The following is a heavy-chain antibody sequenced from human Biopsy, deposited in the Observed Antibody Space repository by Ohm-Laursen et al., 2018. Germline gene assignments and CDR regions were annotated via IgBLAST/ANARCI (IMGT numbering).Heavy chain of an antibody. CDR2: INPDGSVK. CDR1: GFMFSASW. V-gene: IGHV3-7*03. CDR3: VRTFRNYDFLDS. D-gene: IGHD3-22*01. J-gene: IGHJ1*01. Sequence: SLRLSCAASGFMFSASWMSWVRQAPGKGLEWVANINPDGSVKYFADSVKGRFTISRDNAENSLYLHMNSLRLDDTALYYCVRTFRNYDFLDSWGQGTLVTVSS.